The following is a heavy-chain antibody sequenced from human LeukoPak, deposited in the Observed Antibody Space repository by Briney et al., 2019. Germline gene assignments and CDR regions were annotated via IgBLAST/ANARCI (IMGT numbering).Heavy chain of an antibody. J-gene: IGHJ1*01. V-gene: IGHV3-9*01. Sequence: GGSLRLSCAASGFTFDNYAMHWVRHAPGKGLEWVPGISWNSGSIGYADSVRGRFTISRDNARNSLYLQMNSLRAEDTALCYCARGSSGYYRFSPDHWGQGTLVIVSS. CDR3: ARGSSGYYRFSPDH. CDR2: ISWNSGSI. D-gene: IGHD3-22*01. CDR1: GFTFDNYA.